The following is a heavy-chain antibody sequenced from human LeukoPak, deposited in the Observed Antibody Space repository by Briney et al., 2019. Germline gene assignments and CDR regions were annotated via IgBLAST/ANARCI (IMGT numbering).Heavy chain of an antibody. D-gene: IGHD1-26*01. Sequence: ASVTVSCKASGYSFSTYGITWVRQAPGQGLEWVGWISAYNGNTNYAQKLQGRVTMTTDTSTNTAYMELRSLRSDDTAVYYCARGSKWEHLDYWGPGTLVTVSS. CDR1: GYSFSTYG. CDR3: ARGSKWEHLDY. CDR2: ISAYNGNT. V-gene: IGHV1-18*01. J-gene: IGHJ4*02.